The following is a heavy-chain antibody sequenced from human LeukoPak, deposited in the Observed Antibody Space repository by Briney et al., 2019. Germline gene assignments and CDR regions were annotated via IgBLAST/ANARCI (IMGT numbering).Heavy chain of an antibody. CDR3: ARRSYNSPFRY. CDR2: IYSGGST. CDR1: EFSVGSNY. J-gene: IGHJ4*02. D-gene: IGHD5-24*01. V-gene: IGHV3-66*04. Sequence: GGSLRLSCAASEFSVGSNYMTWVRQAPGKGLEWVSLIYSGGSTYYADSVKGRFTISRDNSKNTLYLQMNSLRAEDTAVYYCARRSYNSPFRYWGQGTLVTVSS.